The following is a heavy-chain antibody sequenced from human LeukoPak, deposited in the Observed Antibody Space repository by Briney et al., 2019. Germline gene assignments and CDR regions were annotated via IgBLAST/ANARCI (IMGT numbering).Heavy chain of an antibody. CDR2: ISSSGSIK. CDR3: ARIAVAGTCLDY. CDR1: GFTFSSHE. D-gene: IGHD6-19*01. Sequence: GGSLRLSCAASGFTFSSHEMNWVRLAPGKGLEWVSYISSSGSIKYYADSVKGRFTISRDNARNSLYLQMNSPRAEDTAVYYCARIAVAGTCLDYWGQGTLVTVSS. J-gene: IGHJ4*02. V-gene: IGHV3-48*03.